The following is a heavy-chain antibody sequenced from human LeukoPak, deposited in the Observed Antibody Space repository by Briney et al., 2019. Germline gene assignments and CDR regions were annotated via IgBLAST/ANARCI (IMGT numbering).Heavy chain of an antibody. V-gene: IGHV3-23*01. Sequence: GGSLRLSCAASGFTFSSYAMSWVRQAPGKGLEWVSAISGSGGSTYYADSVKGRFTISRDNAKNSLYLQMNSLRAEDTAVYYCARDLFGYGSGSYYNYYYGMDVWGQGTTVTVSS. D-gene: IGHD3-10*01. J-gene: IGHJ6*02. CDR3: ARDLFGYGSGSYYNYYYGMDV. CDR2: ISGSGGST. CDR1: GFTFSSYA.